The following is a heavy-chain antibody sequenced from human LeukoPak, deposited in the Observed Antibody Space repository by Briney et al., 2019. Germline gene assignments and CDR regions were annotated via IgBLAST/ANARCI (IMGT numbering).Heavy chain of an antibody. CDR1: GYTFTSYG. CDR3: ARGLRERGYSDY. Sequence: GASVKVSCKASGYTFTSYGISWVRQAPGQGLEWMGWISAYNGNTNYAQKLQGRVTMTRNTSISTAYMELSSLRSEDTAVYYCARGLRERGYSDYWGQGTLVTVSS. V-gene: IGHV1-18*01. J-gene: IGHJ4*02. D-gene: IGHD5-18*01. CDR2: ISAYNGNT.